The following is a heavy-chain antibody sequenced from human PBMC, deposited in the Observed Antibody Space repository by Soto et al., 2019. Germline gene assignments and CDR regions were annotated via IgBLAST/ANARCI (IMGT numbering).Heavy chain of an antibody. CDR2: IYYSEST. CDR3: ARGGVLRYFDGMDV. Sequence: SETLSLTCTVSGGSISSYYWSWIRQPPGKELQYIGYIYYSESTNYNPSLKSRVTISVDTSTNQFSLTLSSVTAADTAVYYCARGGVLRYFDGMDVWGQGTTVTVSS. CDR1: GGSISSYY. D-gene: IGHD3-9*01. V-gene: IGHV4-59*12. J-gene: IGHJ6*02.